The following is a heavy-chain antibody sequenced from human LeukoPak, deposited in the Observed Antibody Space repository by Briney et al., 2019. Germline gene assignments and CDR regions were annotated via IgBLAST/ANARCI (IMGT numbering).Heavy chain of an antibody. D-gene: IGHD1-7*01. CDR1: GFSISSYE. V-gene: IGHV3-48*03. CDR2: ISSSGSTI. CDR3: ARVELAPYYYYMDV. J-gene: IGHJ6*03. Sequence: GGSLRLSCAASGFSISSYEMSWVRQAPGKGLEWVSYISSSGSTIYYADSVKGRFTISRDNAKNSLYLQMNSLRAEDTAVYYCARVELAPYYYYMDVWGKGTTVTVSS.